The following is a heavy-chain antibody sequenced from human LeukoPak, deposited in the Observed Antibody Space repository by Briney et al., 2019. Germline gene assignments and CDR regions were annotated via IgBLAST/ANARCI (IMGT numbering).Heavy chain of an antibody. D-gene: IGHD5-18*01. Sequence: PGGSPRLSCAASGFTFSSYSFNWVRQAPGKGLEWVSYISTSTSFIYYVDSVKGRFTISRDNAKNSLYLQMNSLRVEDTAVYYCARDGRGYSYGPLDYWGQGTLVTVSS. CDR3: ARDGRGYSYGPLDY. J-gene: IGHJ4*02. CDR1: GFTFSSYS. V-gene: IGHV3-21*05. CDR2: ISTSTSFI.